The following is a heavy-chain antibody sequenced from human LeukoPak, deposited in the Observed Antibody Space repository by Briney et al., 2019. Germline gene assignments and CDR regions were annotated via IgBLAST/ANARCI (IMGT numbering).Heavy chain of an antibody. Sequence: GGSLRLSCAASGFTFINYAMTWVCQAPGKGLEWVSAISGSGDSTFNADSVKGRFTISRDNSKNTLYLQMNSLRAEDTAVYYCTQLPAAPHYYYYGMDVWGQGTTVTVSS. V-gene: IGHV3-23*01. CDR1: GFTFINYA. CDR3: TQLPAAPHYYYYGMDV. CDR2: ISGSGDST. D-gene: IGHD2-2*01. J-gene: IGHJ6*02.